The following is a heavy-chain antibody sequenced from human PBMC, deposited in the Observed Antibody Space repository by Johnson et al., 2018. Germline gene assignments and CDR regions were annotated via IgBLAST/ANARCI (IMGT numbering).Heavy chain of an antibody. CDR1: GGTFSSYA. J-gene: IGHJ6*02. D-gene: IGHD2-15*01. CDR3: ARVLVVAAIDYDYGMDV. Sequence: QVQLVESGAEVKKPGSSVKVSCKASGGTFSSYAISWVRQAPGQGLEWMGGIIPIFGTANYAQKFQGRVTITADESTSTAYMELSSLRSEDTAVYYCARVLVVAAIDYDYGMDVWGQGTTVTVSS. CDR2: IIPIFGTA. V-gene: IGHV1-69*01.